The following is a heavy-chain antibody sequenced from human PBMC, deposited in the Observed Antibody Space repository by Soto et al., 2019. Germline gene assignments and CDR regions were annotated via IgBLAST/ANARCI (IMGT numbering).Heavy chain of an antibody. D-gene: IGHD1-26*01. J-gene: IGHJ4*02. CDR1: GFTFSNAW. CDR3: TTGQGGGWGLPYFDY. V-gene: IGHV3-15*07. Sequence: EVQLVESGGGLVTPGESLRLSCAASGFTFSNAWMSWVRQAPGKGLEWDGRITSKTDGGTTDYAAPVKGRFTISRDDSKNTLYLQMSSLKIEDTAVYYCTTGQGGGWGLPYFDYWVQGTLVTVSS. CDR2: ITSKTDGGTT.